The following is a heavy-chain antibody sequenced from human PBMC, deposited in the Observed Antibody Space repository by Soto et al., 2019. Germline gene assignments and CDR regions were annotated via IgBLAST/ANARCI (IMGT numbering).Heavy chain of an antibody. CDR1: GFTFSSYE. Sequence: EVQLVESGGGLVQPGGSLRLSCAASGFTFSSYEMNWVRQAPGKGLEWVSDISSSGSTIYYADSVKGRFTISRDNAKNSLYLQMNSLRAEDTAVYYCARCPNWNIGFSPAFDIWGQGTMVTVSS. V-gene: IGHV3-48*03. CDR3: ARCPNWNIGFSPAFDI. CDR2: ISSSGSTI. D-gene: IGHD1-1*01. J-gene: IGHJ3*02.